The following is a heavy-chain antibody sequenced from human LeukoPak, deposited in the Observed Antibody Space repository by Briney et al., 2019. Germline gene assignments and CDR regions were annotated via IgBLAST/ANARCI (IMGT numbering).Heavy chain of an antibody. J-gene: IGHJ4*02. CDR3: AKIQPKNYYDSSGYN. CDR2: ISGSGSHT. CDR1: GFTFNSYA. Sequence: GGSLRLSCAASGFTFNSYAMNWVRQAPGKGLEWVSSISGSGSHTYCADSVQGRFTVPRDNSKNTLYLQMNSLRAEDTAVYYCAKIQPKNYYDSSGYNWGQGTLVTVSS. D-gene: IGHD3-22*01. V-gene: IGHV3-23*01.